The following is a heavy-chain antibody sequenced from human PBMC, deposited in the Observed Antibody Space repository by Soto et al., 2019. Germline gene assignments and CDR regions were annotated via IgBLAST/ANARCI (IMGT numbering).Heavy chain of an antibody. D-gene: IGHD6-19*01. V-gene: IGHV1-18*01. CDR3: ARDSSGRANFDN. J-gene: IGHJ4*02. CDR2: TSAYMVT. Sequence: QVQLVQSGGEVKKPGASVKVSCKASGYTFTSYGISWVRQAPGQGLEWMGWTSAYMVTNYAQKFQGRVTMTTDTSTSTAYMELRSLRSADTAVYYCARDSSGRANFDNWGQGTLVTVSS. CDR1: GYTFTSYG.